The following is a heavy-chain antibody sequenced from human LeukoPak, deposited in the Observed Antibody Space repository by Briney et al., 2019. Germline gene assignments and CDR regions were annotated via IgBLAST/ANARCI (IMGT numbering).Heavy chain of an antibody. V-gene: IGHV3-30*01. Sequence: GRFTISRDNSKNTLYLQMNSLRAEDTAVYYCARAITLRYYFDYWGQGTLVTVSS. J-gene: IGHJ4*02. CDR3: ARAITLRYYFDY. D-gene: IGHD3-10*01.